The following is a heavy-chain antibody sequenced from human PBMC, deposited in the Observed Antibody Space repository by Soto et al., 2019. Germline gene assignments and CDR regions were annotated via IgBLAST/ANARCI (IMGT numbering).Heavy chain of an antibody. CDR2: IYYSGST. Sequence: QLQLQESGPGLVKPSETLSLTCTVSGGSISSSSYYWGWIRQPPGKGLEWIGSIYYSGSTYYNPSLKSRVTISVDTSKNQFSLKLSSVTAADTAVYYCARRPSRDGYNILGASELVWYFDLWGRGTLVTVSS. V-gene: IGHV4-39*01. J-gene: IGHJ2*01. D-gene: IGHD5-12*01. CDR3: ARRPSRDGYNILGASELVWYFDL. CDR1: GGSISSSSYY.